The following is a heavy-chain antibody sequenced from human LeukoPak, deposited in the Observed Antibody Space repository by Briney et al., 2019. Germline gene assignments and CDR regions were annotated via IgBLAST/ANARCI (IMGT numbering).Heavy chain of an antibody. CDR3: ARITMVRGVIKREIDF. Sequence: GGSLRLSCAASGFTFSSYWMSWVRQAPGKGLEWVANIKQDGSEKYYVDSVKGRFTISRDNGKNSLYLQMNSLRAEDTAVYYCARITMVRGVIKREIDFWGQGTLVTVSS. J-gene: IGHJ4*02. D-gene: IGHD3-10*01. CDR2: IKQDGSEK. V-gene: IGHV3-7*02. CDR1: GFTFSSYW.